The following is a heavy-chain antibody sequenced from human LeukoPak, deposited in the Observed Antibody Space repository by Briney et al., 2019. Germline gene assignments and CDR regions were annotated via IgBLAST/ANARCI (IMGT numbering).Heavy chain of an antibody. CDR1: GGSFSGYY. J-gene: IGHJ3*02. CDR2: INHSGTT. D-gene: IGHD3-22*01. V-gene: IGHV4-34*01. CDR3: ARAGANQYDTSGYYSKDAFDI. Sequence: SETLSLTCAVYGGSFSGYYWSWIRQPPGKGLEWIGEINHSGTTNYNPSLKSRVTIALQTSKHQFSLKMTSVTAADTAVYYCARAGANQYDTSGYYSKDAFDIWGPGTTVTVSS.